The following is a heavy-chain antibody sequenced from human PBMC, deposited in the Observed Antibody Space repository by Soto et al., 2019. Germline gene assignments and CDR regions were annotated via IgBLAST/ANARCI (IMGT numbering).Heavy chain of an antibody. J-gene: IGHJ6*01. D-gene: IGHD2-2*01. CDR2: ISYDGSNK. Sequence: PWRSLRFSWVSSDLTFSIYAMPWVRQAPGKGLEWVAVISYDGSNKYYADSVKGRFTISRDNSKNTLYLQMNSLRAEDTAVYYCAKRGEDCTSTSCYYYYGMDVWGQGTPVTVSS. CDR3: AKRGEDCTSTSCYYYYGMDV. CDR1: DLTFSIYA. V-gene: IGHV3-30*18.